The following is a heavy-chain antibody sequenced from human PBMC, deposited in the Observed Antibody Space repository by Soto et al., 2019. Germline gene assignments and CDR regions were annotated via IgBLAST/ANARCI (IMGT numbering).Heavy chain of an antibody. V-gene: IGHV5-10-1*01. CDR3: VRRFSHNIAGYFRAFEF. CDR2: IDPSDSYT. D-gene: IGHD2-15*01. J-gene: IGHJ3*01. Sequence: PGKGLEWMGTIDPSDSYTNYSPSFQGHVTISSDKSISTAYLQWSSLRASDTAIYYCVRRFSHNIAGYFRAFEFWGQGTVVPVSS.